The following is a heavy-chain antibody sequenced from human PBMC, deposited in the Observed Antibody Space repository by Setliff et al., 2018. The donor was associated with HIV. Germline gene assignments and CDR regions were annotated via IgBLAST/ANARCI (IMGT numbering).Heavy chain of an antibody. Sequence: ASVKFSCKISGYTLTACGLNWVRQAPGQGPEWMGWFTSYNNQADYAPKFQGRVTMTIDTSTSTAYMELRNLKYDDTAVYYCARGGDPPYYFLGMDVWGQGTTVTVSS. V-gene: IGHV1-18*01. CDR2: FTSYNNQA. D-gene: IGHD3-10*01. CDR1: GYTLTACG. CDR3: ARGGDPPYYFLGMDV. J-gene: IGHJ6*02.